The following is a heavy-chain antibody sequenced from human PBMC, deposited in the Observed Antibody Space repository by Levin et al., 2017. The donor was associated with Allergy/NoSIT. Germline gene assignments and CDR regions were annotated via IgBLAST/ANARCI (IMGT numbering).Heavy chain of an antibody. D-gene: IGHD3-10*01. CDR1: GYSFTRIG. Sequence: PSASVKVSCKASGYSFTRIGINWVRQAPGQGLEWMGWISAHNGNTVYAQKFQGRVTMTADTSTSTAYMELRSLRSDDTAVYYCAAWISLVRGVPKNYFDYWGQGTLVTVSS. J-gene: IGHJ4*02. CDR3: AAWISLVRGVPKNYFDY. CDR2: ISAHNGNT. V-gene: IGHV1-18*04.